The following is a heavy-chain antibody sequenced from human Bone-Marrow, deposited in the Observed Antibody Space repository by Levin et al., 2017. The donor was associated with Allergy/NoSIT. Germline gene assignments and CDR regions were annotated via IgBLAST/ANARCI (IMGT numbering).Heavy chain of an antibody. D-gene: IGHD6-13*01. CDR3: ARHPGGYFDN. Sequence: KTSETLSLTCSVSGGSLTNENYYWGWIRQPPGKGLEWIGSIHYSGRTYYNQSLKSRVSMSVDTSKNSFSLKLTSMTATDMAMYFCARHPGGYFDNWGQGTLVTVSS. V-gene: IGHV4-39*01. J-gene: IGHJ4*02. CDR2: IHYSGRT. CDR1: GGSLTNENYY.